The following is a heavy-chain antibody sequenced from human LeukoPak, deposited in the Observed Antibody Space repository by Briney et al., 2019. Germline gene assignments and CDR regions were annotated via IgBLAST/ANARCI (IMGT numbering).Heavy chain of an antibody. CDR3: ARGARVRHSSSSDYYDYSGMDV. J-gene: IGHJ6*02. V-gene: IGHV3-48*03. Sequence: GGPLRLSCAASGFIFSSYEMNWVRLAPGKGLEWVSYISSSGTIIYDADSVKGRFTISRDNAKNSLYLRMNSLRAEDTAVYYCARGARVRHSSSSDYYDYSGMDVWGQGTTVTVSS. CDR1: GFIFSSYE. D-gene: IGHD6-13*01. CDR2: ISSSGTII.